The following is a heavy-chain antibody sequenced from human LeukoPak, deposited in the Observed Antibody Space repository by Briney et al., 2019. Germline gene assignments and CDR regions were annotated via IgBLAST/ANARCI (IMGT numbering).Heavy chain of an antibody. CDR2: ISYDGSNK. CDR3: ARGDSFDLEVFDY. J-gene: IGHJ4*02. D-gene: IGHD1-1*01. Sequence: PGRSLRLSCAASGFTFSSYAMHWVRQAPGKGLEWVAVISYDGSNKYYADSVKGRFTISRDNSKNTLYLQMNSLRAEDTAVYSCARGDSFDLEVFDYWGQGTLVTVSS. V-gene: IGHV3-30-3*01. CDR1: GFTFSSYA.